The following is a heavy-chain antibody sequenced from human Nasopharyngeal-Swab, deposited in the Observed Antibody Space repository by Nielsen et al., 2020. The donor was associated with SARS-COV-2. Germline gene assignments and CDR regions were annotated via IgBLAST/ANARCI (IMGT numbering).Heavy chain of an antibody. J-gene: IGHJ4*02. CDR1: GFTFSTYD. CDR3: AKDQPSDY. V-gene: IGHV3-23*01. Sequence: GESLKISCAASGFTFSTYDMSWVRQAPGKGLEWVSGISGSGGSTYYADSVKGRFTISRDNSKNTLYLEMNSLRVEDTAVYYCAKDQPSDYWGQGTLVTVSS. CDR2: ISGSGGST.